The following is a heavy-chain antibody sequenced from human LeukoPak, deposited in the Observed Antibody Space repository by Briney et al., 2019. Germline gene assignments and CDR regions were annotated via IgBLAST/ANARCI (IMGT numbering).Heavy chain of an antibody. J-gene: IGHJ6*03. V-gene: IGHV3-30*02. CDR2: IRYDGSNK. CDR1: GVTFNTYG. D-gene: IGHD2-15*01. CDR3: AKDRCSGGSCDPPYYYFMDV. Sequence: PGGSLRLSCAASGVTFNTYGIHWVRQTQGEGLEWVAFIRYDGSNKHYADSVKGRFTISRDNSKNTLYLQMNSLRVEDTAVYYCAKDRCSGGSCDPPYYYFMDVWGKGTTVTVSS.